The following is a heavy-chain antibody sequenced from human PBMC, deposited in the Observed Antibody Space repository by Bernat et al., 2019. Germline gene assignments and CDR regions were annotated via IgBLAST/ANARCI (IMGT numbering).Heavy chain of an antibody. V-gene: IGHV3-30*18. Sequence: QVQLVESGGGVVQPGRSLRLSCAASGFTFSSYGMHWVRQAPGKGLEWVAVISYDGSNKYYADSVKGRFTISRDNSKNTLYLQMNSLRAEDMAVYYCAKGSSSWYAGWFDPWGQGTLVTVSS. J-gene: IGHJ5*02. CDR2: ISYDGSNK. D-gene: IGHD6-13*01. CDR3: AKGSSSWYAGWFDP. CDR1: GFTFSSYG.